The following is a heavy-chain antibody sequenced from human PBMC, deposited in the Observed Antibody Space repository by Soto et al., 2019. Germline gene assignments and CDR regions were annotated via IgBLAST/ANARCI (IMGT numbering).Heavy chain of an antibody. CDR3: AKHPRVLMVYATEYYMDV. J-gene: IGHJ6*03. CDR2: ISYDESNK. D-gene: IGHD2-8*01. Sequence: GGSLRLSCAASGFTFSSYGMHWVRQAPGKGLEWVAVISYDESNKYYADSVKGRFTISRDNSKNTLYLQMNSLRAEDTAVYYCAKHPRVLMVYATEYYMDVWGKGTTVTVSS. V-gene: IGHV3-30*18. CDR1: GFTFSSYG.